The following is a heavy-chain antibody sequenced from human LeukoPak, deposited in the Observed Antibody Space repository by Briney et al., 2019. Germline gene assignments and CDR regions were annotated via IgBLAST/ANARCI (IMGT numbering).Heavy chain of an antibody. CDR1: GGSISSSSYY. J-gene: IGHJ4*02. CDR2: IYYSGST. CDR3: ARQDYGDYAFDY. Sequence: SETLSLTCTVSGGSISSSSYYWGWIRQPPGKGLEWIGNIYYSGSTYYNPSLKSRVTISVDTSKNQFSLKLSSVTAADTAVYYCARQDYGDYAFDYWGQGTLVTVSS. V-gene: IGHV4-39*01. D-gene: IGHD4-17*01.